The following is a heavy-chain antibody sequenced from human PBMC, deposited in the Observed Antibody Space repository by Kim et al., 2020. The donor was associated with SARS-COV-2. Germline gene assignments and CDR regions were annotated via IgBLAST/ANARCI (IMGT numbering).Heavy chain of an antibody. CDR2: ISWDSSRT. CDR3: AKTQLRFYYYGMDV. Sequence: GGSLRLSCAASGFNFDDYTMHWVRQAPGKGLEWVSLISWDSSRTYYVDSVRGRFTISRDTTKNSLYLQMNSLRIEDTALYYCAKTQLRFYYYGMDVWGQG. CDR1: GFNFDDYT. V-gene: IGHV3-43*01. J-gene: IGHJ6*02. D-gene: IGHD3-16*01.